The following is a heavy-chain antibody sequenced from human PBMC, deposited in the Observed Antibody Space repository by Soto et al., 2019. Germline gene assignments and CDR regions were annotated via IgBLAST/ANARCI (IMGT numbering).Heavy chain of an antibody. CDR3: ARGDPAAAGTGNWFDP. D-gene: IGHD6-13*01. CDR2: IYYSGST. J-gene: IGHJ5*02. CDR1: GGSISSYY. Sequence: SETLSLTCTVSGGSISSYYWSWIRQPPGKGLEWIGYIYYSGSTNYNPSLKSRVTISVDTSKNQLSLKLSSVTAADTAVYYCARGDPAAAGTGNWFDPWGQGTMVTVSS. V-gene: IGHV4-59*01.